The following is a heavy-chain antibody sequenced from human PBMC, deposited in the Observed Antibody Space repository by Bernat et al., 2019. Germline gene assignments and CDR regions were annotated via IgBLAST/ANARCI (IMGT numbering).Heavy chain of an antibody. CDR2: IFPGSGST. CDR1: GYTFTDYY. D-gene: IGHD4-23*01. V-gene: IGHV1-2*02. J-gene: IGHJ4*01. CDR3: AREYYGSSPYYFDY. Sequence: QVQLQQSGPELVKPGASVKISCKASGYTFTDYYINWVKQRPGQGLEWIGWIFPGSGSTYYNEKFKGKATLTVDKSSSTAYMLLSSLTSEDSAVYFCAREYYGSSPYYFDYWGQGTTLTVSS.